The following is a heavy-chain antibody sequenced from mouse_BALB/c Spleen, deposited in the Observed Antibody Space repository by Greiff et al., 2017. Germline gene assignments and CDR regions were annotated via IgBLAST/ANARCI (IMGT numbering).Heavy chain of an antibody. Sequence: QVQLQQSGAELMKPGASVKISCKATCYTFSSYWIEWVKQRPGHGLEWIGEILPGSGSTNYNEKFKGKATFTADTSSNTAYMQLSSLTSEDSAVYYCARRDYYYAMDYWGQGTSVTVSS. CDR3: ARRDYYYAMDY. CDR2: ILPGSGST. V-gene: IGHV1-9*01. CDR1: CYTFSSYW. J-gene: IGHJ4*01. D-gene: IGHD3-3*01.